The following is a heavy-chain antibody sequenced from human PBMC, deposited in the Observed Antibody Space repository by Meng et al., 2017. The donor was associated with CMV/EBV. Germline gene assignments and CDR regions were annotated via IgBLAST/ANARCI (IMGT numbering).Heavy chain of an antibody. D-gene: IGHD3-16*01. CDR2: INHSGST. J-gene: IGHJ6*02. Sequence: SESLSLTCAVYGGSFSGYYWSWIRQPPGKGLEWIGEINHSGSTNYNPSLKSRVTISVDTSKNQFSQKLSSVTAADTAVYYWARRYRVPRVVWSYYGMDVWGQGTTVTVSS. V-gene: IGHV4-34*01. CDR3: ARRYRVPRVVWSYYGMDV. CDR1: GGSFSGYY.